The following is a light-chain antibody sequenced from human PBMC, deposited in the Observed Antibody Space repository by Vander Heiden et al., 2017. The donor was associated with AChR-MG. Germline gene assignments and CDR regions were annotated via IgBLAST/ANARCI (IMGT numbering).Light chain of an antibody. Sequence: EIVLTQSPATLSLPPGERATLSCRASQSVSSYLAWYQQKPGQAPRLLIYDASNRATGIPDRFSGSGSGTDFTLTISSLEPEDFAVYYCQQRSNWQITFGQGTRLEIK. V-gene: IGKV3-11*01. J-gene: IGKJ5*01. CDR2: DAS. CDR1: QSVSSY. CDR3: QQRSNWQIT.